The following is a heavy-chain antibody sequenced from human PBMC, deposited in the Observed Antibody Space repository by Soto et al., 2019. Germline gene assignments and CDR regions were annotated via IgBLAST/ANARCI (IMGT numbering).Heavy chain of an antibody. CDR2: IYYSGFT. Sequence: QVQLQESGPGLVKPSQTLSLTCTVSGGSISSGGYYWNWIRQHPGKGLEWIGYIYYSGFTYYNPSLESQVTISVDTAKNQFSLKLSSGTAADTAVYYCARSVTPWGQGTLVTVSS. CDR3: ARSVTP. J-gene: IGHJ5*02. V-gene: IGHV4-31*01. D-gene: IGHD3-10*01. CDR1: GGSISSGGYY.